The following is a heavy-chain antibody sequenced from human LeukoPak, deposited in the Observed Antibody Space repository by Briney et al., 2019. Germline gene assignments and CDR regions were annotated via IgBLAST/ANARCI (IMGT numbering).Heavy chain of an antibody. D-gene: IGHD1-26*01. J-gene: IGHJ4*02. V-gene: IGHV4-38-2*02. CDR1: GYSISSDYY. CDR3: ARDVGATVHGY. Sequence: SETLSLTCTVSGYSISSDYYWGWIRQPPGKGLEWIGSIHRSGSTYYNPSLESRVTISVDTSKNQFSLMLSSVTAADTAVYYCARDVGATVHGYWRQGTLVTVSS. CDR2: IHRSGST.